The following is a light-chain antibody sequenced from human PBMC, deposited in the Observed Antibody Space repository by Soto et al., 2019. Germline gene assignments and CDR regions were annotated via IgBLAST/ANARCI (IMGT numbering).Light chain of an antibody. CDR2: EVS. V-gene: IGLV2-11*01. CDR1: SSDVGGYNY. J-gene: IGLJ1*01. Sequence: QSVLTQPASVSGSPGQSITISCTGTSSDVGGYNYVSWYQQHPGKAPKLMIYEVSKRPSGAPDRFSGSKSGNTASLTISGLQAEDEADYFCCSYAGRYTYVFGTGTKVTVL. CDR3: CSYAGRYTYV.